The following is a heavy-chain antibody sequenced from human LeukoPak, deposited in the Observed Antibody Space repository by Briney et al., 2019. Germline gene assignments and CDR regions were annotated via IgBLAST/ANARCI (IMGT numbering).Heavy chain of an antibody. Sequence: ASVKVSRKASGYTFTGYYMHWVRQAPGQGLEWMGWINPNSGGTNYAQKFQGRVTMTRDTSISTAYMELSRLRSDDTAVYYCARGDGDYVRFRYFQHWGQGTLVTASS. CDR3: ARGDGDYVRFRYFQH. J-gene: IGHJ1*01. D-gene: IGHD4-17*01. CDR1: GYTFTGYY. V-gene: IGHV1-2*02. CDR2: INPNSGGT.